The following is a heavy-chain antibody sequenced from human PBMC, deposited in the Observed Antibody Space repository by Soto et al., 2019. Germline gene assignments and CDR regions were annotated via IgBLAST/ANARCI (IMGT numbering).Heavy chain of an antibody. J-gene: IGHJ6*03. CDR1: GFTFSSYG. CDR2: ISYDGSNK. V-gene: IGHV3-30*03. Sequence: QVQLVESGGGVVQPGRSLRLSCAASGFTFSSYGMHWVRQAPGKGLEWVAAISYDGSNKYYADSVKGRFTISRDNSKNTLYLQMNSLRTEDTAVYYCAREPWSGVNRGDYYYCYMDVWGKGTTVTVSS. D-gene: IGHD3-3*01. CDR3: AREPWSGVNRGDYYYCYMDV.